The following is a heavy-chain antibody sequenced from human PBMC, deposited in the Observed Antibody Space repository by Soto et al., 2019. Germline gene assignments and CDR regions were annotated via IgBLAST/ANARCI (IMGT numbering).Heavy chain of an antibody. J-gene: IGHJ5*02. V-gene: IGHV3-73*01. Sequence: GSLRLSCAASGFAFSGSAMYWVRQASGKGPEWVGRIRSKGHNYATEYAASVKGRFTIYRDDSKNTAYLQMNSLQTEDTAVYYCTRDLFSYDYSGILWFDPWGQGTLVTVSS. D-gene: IGHD3-16*01. CDR1: GFAFSGSA. CDR3: TRDLFSYDYSGILWFDP. CDR2: IRSKGHNYAT.